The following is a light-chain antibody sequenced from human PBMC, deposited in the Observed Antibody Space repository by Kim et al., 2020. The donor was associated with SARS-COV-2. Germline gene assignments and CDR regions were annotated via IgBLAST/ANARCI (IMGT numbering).Light chain of an antibody. J-gene: IGLJ3*02. CDR1: NLGDRY. CDR2: QDI. CDR3: QAWDRRV. Sequence: SYELTQPPSVSVSPGQTASITCSGDNLGDRYVCWYQQKPGQSPVLIIYQDIKRPSGIPERFSGSNSGNTATLTISGTQAMDEADYYCQAWDRRVFGGGTQLTVL. V-gene: IGLV3-1*01.